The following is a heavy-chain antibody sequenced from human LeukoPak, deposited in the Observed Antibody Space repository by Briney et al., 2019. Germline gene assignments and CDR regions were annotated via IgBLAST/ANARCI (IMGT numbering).Heavy chain of an antibody. D-gene: IGHD5-12*01. J-gene: IGHJ6*03. CDR3: AKLAPIHSRGYSGYDSDLVEKDFYYYYYYYMDV. Sequence: GGSLRLSCATSGFTFSTFWMHWVRQAPGKGLVWVSRIGSDGSNTNCADSVKGRFTISRDNSKNTLYLQMNSLRAEDTAVYYCAKLAPIHSRGYSGYDSDLVEKDFYYYYYYYMDVWGKGTTVTVSS. CDR1: GFTFSTFW. CDR2: IGSDGSNT. V-gene: IGHV3-74*01.